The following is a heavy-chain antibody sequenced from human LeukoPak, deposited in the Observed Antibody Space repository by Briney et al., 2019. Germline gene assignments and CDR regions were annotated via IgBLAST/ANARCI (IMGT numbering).Heavy chain of an antibody. V-gene: IGHV3-30-3*01. J-gene: IGHJ6*02. D-gene: IGHD3-16*01. Sequence: QPGGSLRLSCAASGFTFSNFAMHWVRQAPGEGLEWVAVISYDGDNEYYADSVKGQFTISRDNSKDRLYLQMNSLRPEDTAMYYCARVRGGRSWYYYGMDVWGRGTTVTVSS. CDR1: GFTFSNFA. CDR3: ARVRGGRSWYYYGMDV. CDR2: ISYDGDNE.